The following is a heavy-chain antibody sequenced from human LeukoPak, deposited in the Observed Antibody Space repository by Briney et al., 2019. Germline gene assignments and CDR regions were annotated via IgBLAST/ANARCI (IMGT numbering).Heavy chain of an antibody. J-gene: IGHJ4*02. Sequence: GGSLRLSCAASGFAFSTYGMHWVRQAPGKGLEWVAVIAHDGTVKHYTDSVKGRFIISRDNSRNTLYLQMNSLGTEDTAVYYCAKEIHPRSSNGWPLDYWGQGTLVTVSS. V-gene: IGHV3-30*18. CDR2: IAHDGTVK. CDR3: AKEIHPRSSNGWPLDY. CDR1: GFAFSTYG. D-gene: IGHD6-19*01.